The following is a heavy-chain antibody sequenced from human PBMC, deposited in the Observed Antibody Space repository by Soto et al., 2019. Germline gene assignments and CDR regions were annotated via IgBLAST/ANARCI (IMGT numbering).Heavy chain of an antibody. D-gene: IGHD3-22*01. CDR3: ARDPTYYYDSSGYYCSAWFDP. J-gene: IGHJ5*02. Sequence: QVQLVQSGAEVKKPGSSVKVSCKASGGTFSSYAISWVRQAPGQGLEWMGGIIPIFGTANYAQKFQGRVTITADESTSTAYMELSSLRSEDTAVYYCARDPTYYYDSSGYYCSAWFDPWGQGTLVTVSS. V-gene: IGHV1-69*01. CDR1: GGTFSSYA. CDR2: IIPIFGTA.